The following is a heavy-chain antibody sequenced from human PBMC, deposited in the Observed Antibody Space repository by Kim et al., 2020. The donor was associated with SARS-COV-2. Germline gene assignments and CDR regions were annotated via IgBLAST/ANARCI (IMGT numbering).Heavy chain of an antibody. V-gene: IGHV1-3*01. CDR2: FNAGNGDT. Sequence: ASVKVSCKASGYSLTSYFLHWVRQAPGQGLEWMGRFNAGNGDTRYSQKLQGRVTITADTSANTAYMELSSLTSEDTALYYCASVHVGRIVWGHATSATVS. D-gene: IGHD2-15*01. CDR1: GYSLTSYF. J-gene: IGHJ6*02. CDR3: ASVHVGRIV.